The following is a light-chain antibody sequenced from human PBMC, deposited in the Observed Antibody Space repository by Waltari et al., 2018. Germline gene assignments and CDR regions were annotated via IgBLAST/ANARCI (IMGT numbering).Light chain of an antibody. Sequence: QSALTQPASVSGSPGQSITISCTGTSSDVGGYDLVSWYQHHPGKAPKLMIYEGSKRPSGVSNRFSGSKSGDTASLTISGLQAEDETDYYCCSYAGSGTWVFGGGTKLTVL. CDR1: SSDVGGYDL. V-gene: IGLV2-23*01. CDR2: EGS. J-gene: IGLJ3*02. CDR3: CSYAGSGTWV.